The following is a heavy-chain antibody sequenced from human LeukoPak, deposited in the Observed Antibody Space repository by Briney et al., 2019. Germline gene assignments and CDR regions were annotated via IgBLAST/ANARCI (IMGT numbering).Heavy chain of an antibody. V-gene: IGHV4-34*01. CDR3: ARAYGGNSAPLLGRVNYYYYYMDV. Sequence: PSETLSPTCAVYGGSFSGYYWSWIRQPPGKGLEWIGEINHSGSTNYNPSLKSRVTISVDTSKNQFSLKLSSVTAADTAVYYCARAYGGNSAPLLGRVNYYYYYMDVWGKGTTVTVSS. CDR1: GGSFSGYY. J-gene: IGHJ6*03. D-gene: IGHD4-23*01. CDR2: INHSGST.